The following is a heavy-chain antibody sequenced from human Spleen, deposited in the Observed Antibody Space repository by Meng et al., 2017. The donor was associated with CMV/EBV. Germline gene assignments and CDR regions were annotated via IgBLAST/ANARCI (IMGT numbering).Heavy chain of an antibody. CDR3: LSTYCSSTTCYDY. V-gene: IGHV3-21*01. Sequence: GESLKISCAGSGFTFSRYSMNWVRQAPGKGLEWVSFISSSGSNIYYGDSVKGRFTISRDNAKKSLYLQMNSLRVEDTTMYYCLSTYCSSTTCYDYWGQGTLVTVSS. CDR1: GFTFSRYS. J-gene: IGHJ4*02. CDR2: ISSSGSNI. D-gene: IGHD2-2*01.